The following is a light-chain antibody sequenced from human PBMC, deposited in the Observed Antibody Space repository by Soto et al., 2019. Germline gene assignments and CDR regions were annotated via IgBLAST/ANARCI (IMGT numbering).Light chain of an antibody. Sequence: VLTQPPSVSGAPGQRVTISCTGSSSNIGAGYDVHWYQQLPGTAPKLLIYGNSNRPSGVPDRFSGSKSGTSASLAITGLQAEDEADYYCQSYDSSLSVFGTGTKVTVL. V-gene: IGLV1-40*01. CDR2: GNS. CDR3: QSYDSSLSV. J-gene: IGLJ1*01. CDR1: SSNIGAGYD.